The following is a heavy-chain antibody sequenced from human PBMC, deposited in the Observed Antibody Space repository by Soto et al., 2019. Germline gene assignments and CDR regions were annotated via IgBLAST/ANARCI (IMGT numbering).Heavy chain of an antibody. J-gene: IGHJ4*02. CDR1: GFIFSRYG. D-gene: IGHD2-21*02. Sequence: QVQLVESGGGVVQSGGALRLSCGGSGFIFSRYGMHWVRQAPGKGLEWVTGISYDGGERFYADSVKGRFTISRDNSKNRLDLQMSSLRPEDTAVYYCALDLPLYCRGDCNFDFWGQGTLVTVSS. CDR3: ALDLPLYCRGDCNFDF. V-gene: IGHV3-30*03. CDR2: ISYDGGER.